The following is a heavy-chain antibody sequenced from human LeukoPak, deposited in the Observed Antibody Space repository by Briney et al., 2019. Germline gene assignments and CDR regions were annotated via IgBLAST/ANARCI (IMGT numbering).Heavy chain of an antibody. J-gene: IGHJ4*02. D-gene: IGHD1-7*01. CDR2: ISTSGGRT. V-gene: IGHV3-23*01. Sequence: PGGSLRLSCAGAGFIFSNYGMSWVRQAPGKGLEWVSGISTSGGRTYYADSVKGRFTISRDNSKKTLYLQMDSLRAEDTAIYYCAKDRDGGTTTTAKGFDYGAQGTQVTVSS. CDR1: GFIFSNYG. CDR3: AKDRDGGTTTTAKGFDY.